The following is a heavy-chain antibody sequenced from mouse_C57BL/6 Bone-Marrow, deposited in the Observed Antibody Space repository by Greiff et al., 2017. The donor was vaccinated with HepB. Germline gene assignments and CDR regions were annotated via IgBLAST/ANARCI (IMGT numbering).Heavy chain of an antibody. Sequence: QVQLQQPGAELVKPGASVKMSCKASGYTFTSYWITWVKQRPGQGLEWIGDIHPGSGSTNYNEKFKSKATLTVDTSSSTAYMQLSSLTSEDSAVYYCGMVTTGDYYAMDYWGQGTSVTVSS. CDR2: IHPGSGST. CDR1: GYTFTSYW. V-gene: IGHV1-55*01. J-gene: IGHJ4*01. D-gene: IGHD2-2*01. CDR3: GMVTTGDYYAMDY.